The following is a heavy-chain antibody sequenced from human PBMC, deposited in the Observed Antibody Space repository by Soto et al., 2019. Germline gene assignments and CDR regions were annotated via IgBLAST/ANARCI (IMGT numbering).Heavy chain of an antibody. CDR3: ARGHYGDYVRNWFDP. Sequence: GASVKVSCKASGYTFTSYGISWVRQAPGQGLEWMGWISAYNGNTNYAQKLQGRVTITTDTSTSTAYMELRSLRSDDTAVYYCARGHYGDYVRNWFDPWGQGTLVTVSS. J-gene: IGHJ5*02. CDR1: GYTFTSYG. D-gene: IGHD4-17*01. V-gene: IGHV1-18*01. CDR2: ISAYNGNT.